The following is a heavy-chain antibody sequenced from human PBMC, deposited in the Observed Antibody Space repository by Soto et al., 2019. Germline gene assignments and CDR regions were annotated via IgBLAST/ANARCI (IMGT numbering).Heavy chain of an antibody. CDR3: AKDKDEHLVLFYFHY. D-gene: IGHD6-13*01. CDR1: GFTFYNYA. V-gene: IGHV3-23*01. J-gene: IGHJ4*02. Sequence: EVQLLESGGGLVQPGGSLRLSCAASGFTFYNYAMSWVRQPPGKGLEWVSGISGTGGNTYYADSVKGRFTISRDNSKNTLYLQMNSLRAEDTAVYYCAKDKDEHLVLFYFHYWGQGTLVTVSS. CDR2: ISGTGGNT.